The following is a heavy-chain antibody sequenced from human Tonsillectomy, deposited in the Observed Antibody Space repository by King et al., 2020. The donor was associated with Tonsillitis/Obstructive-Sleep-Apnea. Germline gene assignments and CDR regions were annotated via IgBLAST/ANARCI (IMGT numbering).Heavy chain of an antibody. CDR3: ARARGATIFGVVIISFDY. J-gene: IGHJ4*02. V-gene: IGHV3-20*04. CDR1: GFTFDDYG. D-gene: IGHD3-3*01. CDR2: INGNGGST. Sequence: VQLVESGGGVVRPGGSLRLSCAASGFTFDDYGMSWVRQAPGKGLEWVSGINGNGGSTGYADSVKGRFTISRDNAKNSLYLQMNSLRAEDTALYYCARARGATIFGVVIISFDYWGQGTLVTVSS.